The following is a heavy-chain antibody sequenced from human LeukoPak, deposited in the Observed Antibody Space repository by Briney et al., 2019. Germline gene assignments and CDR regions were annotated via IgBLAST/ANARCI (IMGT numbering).Heavy chain of an antibody. CDR2: IYSGGST. CDR3: ASLGDYYDSSGYYY. V-gene: IGHV3-53*01. J-gene: IGHJ4*02. CDR1: GFTVSSNY. Sequence: PGGSLRLSCAASGFTVSSNYMSWVRQAPGKGLEWVSVIYSGGSTYYADSVKGRFTISRDNSKNTPYLQMNSLRAEDTAVYYCASLGDYYDSSGYYYWGQGTLVTVSS. D-gene: IGHD3-22*01.